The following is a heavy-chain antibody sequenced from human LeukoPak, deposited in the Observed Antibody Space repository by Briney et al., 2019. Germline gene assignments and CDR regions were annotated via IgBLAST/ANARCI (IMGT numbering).Heavy chain of an antibody. CDR3: ARPHSNSGDDAFDI. Sequence: AGCLRLSCAASGFTFSRYWMTWVPQAPGKGLEWVANIKQDGSEKYYVGSVMGRFTISRDNAKNSLFLQMNSLRAEDTAVYYCARPHSNSGDDAFDIWGHGTMVSVSS. D-gene: IGHD7-27*01. CDR2: IKQDGSEK. CDR1: GFTFSRYW. J-gene: IGHJ3*02. V-gene: IGHV3-7*01.